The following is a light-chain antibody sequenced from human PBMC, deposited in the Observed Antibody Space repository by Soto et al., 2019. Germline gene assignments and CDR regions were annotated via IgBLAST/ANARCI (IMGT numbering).Light chain of an antibody. CDR3: QLYGSSYRT. CDR2: GAS. Sequence: EIVLTQSPGTLSLSPGERATLSCRASQSVSSSYLAWYQQKPGQAPRLLIYGASSRATGIPDRFSGSGSGTDFTLTISRLEPEDFAVYYCQLYGSSYRTFGQGTKV. V-gene: IGKV3-20*01. CDR1: QSVSSSY. J-gene: IGKJ1*01.